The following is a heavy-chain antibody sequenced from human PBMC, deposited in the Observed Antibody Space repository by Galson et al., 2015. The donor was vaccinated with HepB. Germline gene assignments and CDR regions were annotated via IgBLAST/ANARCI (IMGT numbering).Heavy chain of an antibody. V-gene: IGHV1-18*04. J-gene: IGHJ4*02. CDR1: GYTFTSYG. Sequence: SVKVSCKASGYTFTSYGISWVRQAPGQGLEWMGWISAYNGNTNYAQKLQGRVIMTTDTSTSTAYMELRSLRSDDTAVYYCARVPTYSSSWYPFDYWGQGTLVTVSS. D-gene: IGHD6-13*01. CDR3: ARVPTYSSSWYPFDY. CDR2: ISAYNGNT.